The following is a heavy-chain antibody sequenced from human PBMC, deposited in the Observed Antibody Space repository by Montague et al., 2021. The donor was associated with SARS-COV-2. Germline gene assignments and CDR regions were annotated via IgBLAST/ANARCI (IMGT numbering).Heavy chain of an antibody. V-gene: IGHV4-39*01. CDR3: ARHLAISGPAAVSDY. J-gene: IGHJ4*02. D-gene: IGHD2-2*01. CDR2: IHYSGIT. Sequence: SETLSLTCTVSGDSISSGYFYWGWIRQPPGKGLEWVGTIHYSGITYYNPSLKIRVTISVDTSRNQFSLKLSSVTAADTAIYYCARHLAISGPAAVSDYWGQGTLVNVSS. CDR1: GDSISSGYFY.